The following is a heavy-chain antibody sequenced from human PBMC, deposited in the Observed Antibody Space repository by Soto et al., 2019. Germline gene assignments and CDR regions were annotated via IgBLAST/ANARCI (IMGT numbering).Heavy chain of an antibody. CDR2: ISGSGDST. Sequence: EVQLLESGGGLVQPGGSLRLSCAASGFTFSSYAMSWVPQTPGKGLGWVSAISGSGDSTYYADSVKGRFTISRDNSKNTLYLQMNSLRAEDTAVYYCAKLRWGSDNWFDPWGQGTLVTVSS. CDR3: AKLRWGSDNWFDP. D-gene: IGHD3-10*01. J-gene: IGHJ5*02. V-gene: IGHV3-23*01. CDR1: GFTFSSYA.